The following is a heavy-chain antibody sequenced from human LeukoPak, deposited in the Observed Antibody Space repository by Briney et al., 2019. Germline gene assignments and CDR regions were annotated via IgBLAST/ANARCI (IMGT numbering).Heavy chain of an antibody. CDR1: GFTFNSYS. CDR2: ISSSSTHL. V-gene: IGHV3-21*01. D-gene: IGHD1-26*01. Sequence: GGSLRLSCAASGFTFNSYSMNWVRQAPGKGLEWVSSISSSSTHLYHADSVKGRFAISRDNAKNSLYLQMNSLRAEDTAVYYCARDLIVEGTAILGYWGQGTLVTVSS. J-gene: IGHJ4*02. CDR3: ARDLIVEGTAILGY.